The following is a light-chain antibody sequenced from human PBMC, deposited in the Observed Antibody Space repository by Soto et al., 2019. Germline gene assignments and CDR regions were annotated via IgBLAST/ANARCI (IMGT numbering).Light chain of an antibody. V-gene: IGKV3-15*01. CDR1: QSVSAH. CDR3: QQDKSWPPGPGT. Sequence: EIVMTQSPATLSVSPGETATLSCRASQSVSAHVAWYQQRPGQAPSLLIYSTSTTATGIPARFSGSGSGTEYTLTISSLQSEDFAVYHCQQDKSWPPGPGTFGQGTKVEIK. CDR2: STS. J-gene: IGKJ1*01.